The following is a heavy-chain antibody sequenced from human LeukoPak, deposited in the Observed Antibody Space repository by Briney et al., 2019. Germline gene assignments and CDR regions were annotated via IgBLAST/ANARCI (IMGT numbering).Heavy chain of an antibody. V-gene: IGHV4-34*01. CDR1: GGSFSGYY. Sequence: PSETLSLTCAVYGGSFSGYYWSWIRQPPGKGLEWIGEINHSGSTNYNPSLKSRVTISVDTSKNQFSLKLSSVTAADTAVYYCARGRGVVVAPAANLPTDGWFDPWGQGTLVTVSS. J-gene: IGHJ5*02. D-gene: IGHD2-2*01. CDR2: INHSGST. CDR3: ARGRGVVVAPAANLPTDGWFDP.